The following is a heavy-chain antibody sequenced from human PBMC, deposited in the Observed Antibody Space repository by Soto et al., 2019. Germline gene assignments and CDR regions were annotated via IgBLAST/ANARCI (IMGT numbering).Heavy chain of an antibody. CDR2: ITTSGGNT. CDR3: AGRYCTNGVCYTNSYYYIDV. V-gene: IGHV3-23*01. D-gene: IGHD2-8*01. Sequence: EVQLLESGGGLVQPGGSLRLSCAASGFTFSTYAMSWVRQAPGKGLEWVSTITTSGGNTYYADSVQGRFTISRDNSKNTLYLHMNSLRAEDTAVYYCAGRYCTNGVCYTNSYYYIDVWGKGTTVTVSS. CDR1: GFTFSTYA. J-gene: IGHJ6*03.